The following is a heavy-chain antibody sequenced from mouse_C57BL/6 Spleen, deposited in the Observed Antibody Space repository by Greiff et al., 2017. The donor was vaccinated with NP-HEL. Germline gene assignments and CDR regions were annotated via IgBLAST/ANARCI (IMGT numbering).Heavy chain of an antibody. CDR1: GYSITSGYY. Sequence: EVQLQESGPGLVKPSQSLSLTCSVTGYSITSGYYWNWIRQFPGNKLEWMGYISYDGSNNYNPSLKNRISITRDTSKNQFFLKLNSVTTEDTATYYCARDKLRGFAYWGQGTLVTVSA. D-gene: IGHD1-1*01. CDR2: ISYDGSN. CDR3: ARDKLRGFAY. J-gene: IGHJ3*01. V-gene: IGHV3-6*01.